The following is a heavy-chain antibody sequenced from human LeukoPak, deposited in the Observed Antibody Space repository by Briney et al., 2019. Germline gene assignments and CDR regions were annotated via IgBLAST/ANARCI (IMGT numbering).Heavy chain of an antibody. Sequence: GGSLRLSCAASGFTVSSKYMSWVRQAPGKGLEWVSAIYSGGSTYYADSVKGRFTISRDNSKNTLYLQMNSLRAEDTAVYYCAREGGITVFGVAQPGGAFDIWGQGTMVTVSS. D-gene: IGHD3-3*01. CDR2: IYSGGST. CDR1: GFTVSSKY. J-gene: IGHJ3*02. CDR3: AREGGITVFGVAQPGGAFDI. V-gene: IGHV3-53*01.